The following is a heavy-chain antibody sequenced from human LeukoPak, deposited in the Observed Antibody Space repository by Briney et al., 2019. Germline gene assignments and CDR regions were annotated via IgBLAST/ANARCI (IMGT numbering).Heavy chain of an antibody. CDR2: MNPNSGNT. D-gene: IGHD2-2*01. Sequence: ASVKASCKASGYTFTSYDINWVRQATGQGLEWMGWMNPNSGNTGYAQKFQGRVTMTRNTSISTAYMELSSLRSEDTAVYYCARGRRYCSSTSCYFVLAGFDYYFDYWGQGTLVTVSS. CDR3: ARGRRYCSSTSCYFVLAGFDYYFDY. CDR1: GYTFTSYD. J-gene: IGHJ4*02. V-gene: IGHV1-8*01.